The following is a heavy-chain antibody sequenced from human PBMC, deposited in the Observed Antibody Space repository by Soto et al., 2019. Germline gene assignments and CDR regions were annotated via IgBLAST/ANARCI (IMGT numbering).Heavy chain of an antibody. CDR1: GFTFSTYA. Sequence: PGGSLRLSYAASGFTFSTYAMTWVRQAPGKGLEWVSAISRSGDSTYYADSVKGRFTISRDNSKNTLYLQMSSLRAEDTAVYYCAKDPRGGSRWFDPWGQGTLVTVSS. CDR2: ISRSGDST. D-gene: IGHD3-10*01. V-gene: IGHV3-23*01. CDR3: AKDPRGGSRWFDP. J-gene: IGHJ5*02.